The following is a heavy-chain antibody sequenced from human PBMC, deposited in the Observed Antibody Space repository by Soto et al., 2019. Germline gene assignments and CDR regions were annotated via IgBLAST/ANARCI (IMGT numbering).Heavy chain of an antibody. CDR3: ARGHGGVTVFGAPGHFDY. J-gene: IGHJ4*02. D-gene: IGHD3-3*01. V-gene: IGHV4-39*01. CDR1: GGSVSSSSYY. Sequence: QLQLQESGPGLVKPSETLSLTCTVSGGSVSSSSYYWGWIRQPPGKGLEWIGSISYSGGTDYSPSLKSRVTISVDTSKNQFSLKVTSVSAADTAVYYCARGHGGVTVFGAPGHFDYWGQGTLVTVSS. CDR2: ISYSGGT.